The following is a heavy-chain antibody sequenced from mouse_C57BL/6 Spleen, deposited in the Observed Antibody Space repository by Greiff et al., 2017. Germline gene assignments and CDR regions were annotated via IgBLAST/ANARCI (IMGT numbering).Heavy chain of an antibody. CDR2: ISDGGSYT. J-gene: IGHJ2*01. CDR1: GFTFSSYA. V-gene: IGHV5-4*03. Sequence: EVKLVESGGGLVKPGGSLKLSCAASGFTFSSYAMPWVRQTPEKRLEWVATISDGGSYTYYPDNVKGRFTISRDNAKNDLYLQMSHLKSEDTAMYYCARAYYDYDYFDYWGQGTTLTVSS. D-gene: IGHD2-4*01. CDR3: ARAYYDYDYFDY.